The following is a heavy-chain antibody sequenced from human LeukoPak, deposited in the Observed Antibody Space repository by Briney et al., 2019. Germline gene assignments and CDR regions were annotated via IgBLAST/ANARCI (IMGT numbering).Heavy chain of an antibody. CDR1: GGSISSSSYY. V-gene: IGHV4-39*07. CDR2: IYYSGST. Sequence: SETLSLTCTVSGGSISSSSYYWGWIRQPPGKGLEWIGSIYYSGSTYYNPSLKSRVTISVDTSKNQFSLKLSSVTAADTAVYYCARSLRDIVVVPAAIGYWGQGTLVTVSS. CDR3: ARSLRDIVVVPAAIGY. J-gene: IGHJ4*02. D-gene: IGHD2-2*01.